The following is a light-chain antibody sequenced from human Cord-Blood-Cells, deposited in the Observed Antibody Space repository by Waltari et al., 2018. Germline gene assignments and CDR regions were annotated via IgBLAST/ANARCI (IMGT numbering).Light chain of an antibody. Sequence: DIVMTQSPLSLPATPGEPAPISCRPSQSLLHSNGYNYLDWYLQKPGQSPQLLIYLGSNRASGVPDRFSGSGSGTDFTLKISRVEAEDVGVYYCMQALQTPYTFGQGTKLEIK. CDR3: MQALQTPYT. V-gene: IGKV2-28*01. CDR2: LGS. J-gene: IGKJ2*01. CDR1: QSLLHSNGYNY.